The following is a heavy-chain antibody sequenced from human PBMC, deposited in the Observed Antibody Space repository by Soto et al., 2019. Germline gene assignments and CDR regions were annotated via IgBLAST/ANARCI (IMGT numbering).Heavy chain of an antibody. V-gene: IGHV1-18*01. D-gene: IGHD5-12*01. CDR1: GYTFTSYG. Sequence: ASVKVSCKASGYTFTSYGISWVRQAPGQGLEWMGWISAYNGNTNYAQKLQGRVTMTTDTSTSTAYMVLRSLRSDDTAVYYCSRDSGYDAIYYYGMEVWGQGTTVTVSS. J-gene: IGHJ6*02. CDR2: ISAYNGNT. CDR3: SRDSGYDAIYYYGMEV.